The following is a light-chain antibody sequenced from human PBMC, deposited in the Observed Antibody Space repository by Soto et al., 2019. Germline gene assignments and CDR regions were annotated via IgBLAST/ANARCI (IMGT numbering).Light chain of an antibody. CDR3: QQLNSYPPG. J-gene: IGKJ2*03. CDR2: AAS. Sequence: DIQLTQSPSFLSASVGDRVTITCRASQGISSYLAWYQQKPGKAPKLLIYAASTFQSGVPSRFSGSGSGTEFTLTISSLQPEDFATYYCQQLNSYPPGFGQGTKLEIK. CDR1: QGISSY. V-gene: IGKV1-9*01.